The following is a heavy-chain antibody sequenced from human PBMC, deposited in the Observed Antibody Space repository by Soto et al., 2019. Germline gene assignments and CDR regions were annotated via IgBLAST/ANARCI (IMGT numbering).Heavy chain of an antibody. V-gene: IGHV4-59*12. J-gene: IGHJ6*02. CDR1: GGSISGFY. CDR2: IYYSGST. Sequence: PSETLSLTCAVSGGSISGFYWSWIRQPPGKGLEWIGYIYYSGSTNYNPSLESRVTISVDTSKNQFSLKLTSLSAADTAVYFCARDRYGLYVRGQGTTVTVSS. CDR3: ARDRYGLYV.